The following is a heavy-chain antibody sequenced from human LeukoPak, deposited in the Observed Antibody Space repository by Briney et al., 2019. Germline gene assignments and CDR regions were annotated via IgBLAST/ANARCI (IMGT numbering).Heavy chain of an antibody. Sequence: GGSLRLSCAASGFTFSSYWMHWVRHVPGKGLVWVSRINTDGSSISYADSVKGRFTISRDNAKNTLFLQMNSLRAEDTAVYYCARSSYDALTGYYTSHDYWGQGTLVTVSS. D-gene: IGHD3-9*01. CDR1: GFTFSSYW. J-gene: IGHJ4*02. CDR3: ARSSYDALTGYYTSHDY. V-gene: IGHV3-74*01. CDR2: INTDGSSI.